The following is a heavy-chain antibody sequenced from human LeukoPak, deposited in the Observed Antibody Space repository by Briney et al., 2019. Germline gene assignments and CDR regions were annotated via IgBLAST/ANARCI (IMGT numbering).Heavy chain of an antibody. Sequence: HPGGSPRLSCAASGFTVSSNYMSWVRQAPGKGLEWVSVIYSGGSTYYADSVKGRFTISRDNSKNTLYLQMNSLRAEDTAVYYCARSVCSSTSCYYGMDVWGQGTTVTVSS. D-gene: IGHD2-2*01. CDR3: ARSVCSSTSCYYGMDV. CDR1: GFTVSSNY. J-gene: IGHJ6*02. CDR2: IYSGGST. V-gene: IGHV3-53*01.